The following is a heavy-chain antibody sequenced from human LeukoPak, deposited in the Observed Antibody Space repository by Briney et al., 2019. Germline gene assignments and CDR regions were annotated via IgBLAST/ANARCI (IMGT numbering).Heavy chain of an antibody. CDR3: ARDWSITMVRGVNIFDY. CDR2: INPNSGGT. Sequence: GASVKVSCKASGYTFTGYYMHWVRQAPGQGLEWMGWINPNSGGTNYAQKFQGRVTMTRDTSISTAYMEPSRLRSDDTAVYYCARDWSITMVRGVNIFDYWGQGTLVTVSS. CDR1: GYTFTGYY. J-gene: IGHJ4*02. D-gene: IGHD3-10*01. V-gene: IGHV1-2*02.